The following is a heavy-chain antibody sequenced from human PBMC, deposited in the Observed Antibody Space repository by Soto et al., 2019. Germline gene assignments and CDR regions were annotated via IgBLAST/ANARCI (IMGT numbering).Heavy chain of an antibody. CDR2: IYYSGGT. CDR1: GGSISSSSYY. V-gene: IGHV4-39*01. CDR3: ARHSDGSGSYYIRYYYYYGMDV. J-gene: IGHJ6*02. D-gene: IGHD3-10*01. Sequence: SETLSLTCTVAGGSISSSSYYWGWIRQPPGKGLEWIGSIYYSGGTYYNPSLKSRVTISVDTSKNQFSLKLSSVTAADTAVYYCARHSDGSGSYYIRYYYYYGMDVWGQGTTVTVSS.